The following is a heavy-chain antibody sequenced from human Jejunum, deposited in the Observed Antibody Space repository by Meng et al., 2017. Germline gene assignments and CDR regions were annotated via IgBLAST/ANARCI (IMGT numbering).Heavy chain of an antibody. V-gene: IGHV3-30*17. D-gene: IGHD3-10*01. CDR1: GFSFSSYA. CDR3: ARVSAVDYNSETYYSN. Sequence: GESLKISCAASGFSFSSYAMHWVRQAPGKGLEWVALMSYDGSNKYYSDSVRGRVTIYRDNFKNSLYLQMNSLTPEDTAVYYCARVSAVDYNSETYYSNWGPGTLVTVSS. CDR2: MSYDGSNK. J-gene: IGHJ4*02.